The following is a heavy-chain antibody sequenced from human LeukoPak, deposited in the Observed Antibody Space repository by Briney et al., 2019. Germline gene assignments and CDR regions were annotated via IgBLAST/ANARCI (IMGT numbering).Heavy chain of an antibody. Sequence: ASVKVSCKTSGYIFTDYYIHWVRQAPGQGLEWMGILNSSGGSTTYAQKFQGRITMTRDASTSTVYMELRSLRSEDTAVYYCAKGIPTVTRQFDYWGQGTLVTVSS. CDR1: GYIFTDYY. J-gene: IGHJ4*02. CDR2: LNSSGGST. D-gene: IGHD4-11*01. V-gene: IGHV1-46*01. CDR3: AKGIPTVTRQFDY.